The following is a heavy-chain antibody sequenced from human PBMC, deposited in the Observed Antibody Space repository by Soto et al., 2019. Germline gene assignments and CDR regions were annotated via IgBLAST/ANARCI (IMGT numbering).Heavy chain of an antibody. D-gene: IGHD3-10*01. Sequence: ASVKVSCKVSGYTLTELSMHWVRQAPGKGLEWMGGFDPEDGETIYAQKFQGRVTMTEDTSTDTAYMELSSLRSEDTAVYYCATVGLGYYYGSGSRGAFDIWGQGTMVTVSS. CDR2: FDPEDGET. CDR1: GYTLTELS. V-gene: IGHV1-24*01. J-gene: IGHJ3*02. CDR3: ATVGLGYYYGSGSRGAFDI.